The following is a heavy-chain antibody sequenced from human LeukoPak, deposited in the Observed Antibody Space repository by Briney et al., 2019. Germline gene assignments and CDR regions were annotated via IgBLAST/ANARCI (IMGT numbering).Heavy chain of an antibody. CDR3: ARAYYYDSSGYSYYYYYMDV. D-gene: IGHD3-22*01. V-gene: IGHV1-69*05. J-gene: IGHJ6*03. CDR2: IIPIFGTA. Sequence: SVKVSCKASGGTFSSYAISWVRQAPGQGLGWMGGIIPIFGTANYAQKFQGRVTMTRDTSISTAYMELSRLRSDDTAVYYCARAYYYDSSGYSYYYYYMDVWGKGTTVTISS. CDR1: GGTFSSYA.